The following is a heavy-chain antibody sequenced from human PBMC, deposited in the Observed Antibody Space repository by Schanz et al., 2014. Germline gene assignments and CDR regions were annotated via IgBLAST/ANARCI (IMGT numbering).Heavy chain of an antibody. V-gene: IGHV3-66*01. CDR3: AKNQYDDGDLTSFYFDS. D-gene: IGHD2-21*01. CDR1: GFIVRSNY. Sequence: EVQLVESGGGLVQPGGSLRLSCAVSGFIVRSNYMTWVRQAPGKGLEWVSFVHPGGSTYYPDSVKGRFTISRDSSKNTLYLQMNSLTPEDTAIYYCAKNQYDDGDLTSFYFDSWGQGTLVTVSS. J-gene: IGHJ4*02. CDR2: VHPGGST.